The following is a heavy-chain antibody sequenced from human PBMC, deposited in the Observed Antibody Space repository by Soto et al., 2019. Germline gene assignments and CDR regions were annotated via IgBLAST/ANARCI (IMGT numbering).Heavy chain of an antibody. CDR2: INHSGST. J-gene: IGHJ6*02. Sequence: SETLSLTCAVYGGSFSGYYWSWIRQPPGKGLEWIGEINHSGSTNYNPSLKSRVTISVDTSKNQFSLKLSSVTAADTAVYYCARGHIVVVPAAMLNYYYGMGVWGQGTTVTVSS. D-gene: IGHD2-2*01. V-gene: IGHV4-34*01. CDR1: GGSFSGYY. CDR3: ARGHIVVVPAAMLNYYYGMGV.